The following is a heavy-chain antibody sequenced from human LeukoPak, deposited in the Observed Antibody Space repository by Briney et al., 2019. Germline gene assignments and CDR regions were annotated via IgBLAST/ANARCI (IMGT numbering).Heavy chain of an antibody. J-gene: IGHJ4*02. CDR2: ISGDGGNT. Sequence: GGSLRLSCAASGFTFSSSAMTWVRQAPGKGLEWVSAISGDGGNTYYADSVRGRFTISRDNSKNTLYLQMNSLRVEDTAVYYCTRVRVVVPSAFDYCDFWGQGTLVTVSS. CDR3: TRVRVVVPSAFDYCDF. V-gene: IGHV3-23*01. D-gene: IGHD2-2*01. CDR1: GFTFSSSA.